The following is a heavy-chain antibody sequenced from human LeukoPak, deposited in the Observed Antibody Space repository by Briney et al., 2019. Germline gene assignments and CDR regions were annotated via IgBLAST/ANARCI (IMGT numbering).Heavy chain of an antibody. V-gene: IGHV1-18*01. D-gene: IGHD3-9*01. J-gene: IGHJ6*02. Sequence: GASVKVSCKASGYTFTSYGISWVRQAPGQGLEWMGWISAYNGNTNYAQKLQGRVTMTTDTSTSTAYMELRSLRSDDTAVYYCARDQAFDWFYYYYGMDVWGLGTTVIVSS. CDR2: ISAYNGNT. CDR3: ARDQAFDWFYYYYGMDV. CDR1: GYTFTSYG.